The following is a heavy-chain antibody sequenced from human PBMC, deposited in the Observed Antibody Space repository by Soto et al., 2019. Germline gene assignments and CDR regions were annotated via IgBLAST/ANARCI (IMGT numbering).Heavy chain of an antibody. CDR1: GNAITSSSYC. V-gene: IGHV4-39*01. D-gene: IGHD6-13*01. Sequence: SETLSLTYPFTGNAITSSSYCWASFRQPPGKGLEWIGNIYYSGSTYYNPSLKSRVTISVDTSKNQFSLKLSSVTAADTAVYYCARLTYSSTWYFDYWGQGTVVTVSA. J-gene: IGHJ4*02. CDR3: ARLTYSSTWYFDY. CDR2: IYYSGST.